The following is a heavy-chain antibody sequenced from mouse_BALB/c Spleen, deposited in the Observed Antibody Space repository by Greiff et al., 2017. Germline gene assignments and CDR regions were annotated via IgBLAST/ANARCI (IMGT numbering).Heavy chain of an antibody. D-gene: IGHD2-14*01. J-gene: IGHJ4*01. CDR2: ISYDGSN. V-gene: IGHV3-6*02. CDR3: ARYRYPFYAMDY. Sequence: VQLKQSGPGLVKPSQSLSLTCSVTGYSITSGYYWNWIRQFPGNKLEWMGYISYDGSNNYNPSLKNRISITRDTSKNQFFLKLNSVTTEDTATYYCARYRYPFYAMDYWGQGTSVTVSS. CDR1: GYSITSGYY.